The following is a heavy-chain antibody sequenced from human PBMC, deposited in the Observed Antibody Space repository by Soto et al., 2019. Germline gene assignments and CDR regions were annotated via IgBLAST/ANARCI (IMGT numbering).Heavy chain of an antibody. CDR1: GFTFTNYY. CDR2: ISAYSGNT. V-gene: IGHV1-18*01. J-gene: IGHJ4*02. D-gene: IGHD1-1*01. CDR3: ARGDTYYVNWYFDY. Sequence: QVQLVQSGAEVKKPGASVKVSCKTSGFTFTNYYINWVRQAPGQGLEVMGWISAYSGNTNYAQNLQGMVTMTTDTSASTAYLELRSLRSDDTAVYFCARGDTYYVNWYFDYWGQGTLVTVSS.